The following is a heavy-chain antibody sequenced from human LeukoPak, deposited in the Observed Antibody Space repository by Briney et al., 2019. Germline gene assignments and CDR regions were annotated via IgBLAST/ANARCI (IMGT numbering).Heavy chain of an antibody. V-gene: IGHV1-2*02. D-gene: IGHD3-10*01. CDR1: GYTFTGYY. Sequence: ASVMVSCKASGYTFTGYYIHLVRQAPGQGLELIGWIKPNSGGTYYAQKFQGRVTMPRDTSITTAYMELNRLRSDDTAVYYCARGGRSGSYGYYFDYWGQGALVTVSS. CDR2: IKPNSGGT. CDR3: ARGGRSGSYGYYFDY. J-gene: IGHJ4*02.